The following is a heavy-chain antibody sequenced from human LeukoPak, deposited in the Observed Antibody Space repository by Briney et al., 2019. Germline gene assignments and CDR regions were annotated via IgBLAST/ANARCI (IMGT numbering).Heavy chain of an antibody. D-gene: IGHD5-24*01. Sequence: GGSLRLSGAASGFTFSSYWMSWVRQAPGKGLEWVANINQDGAEKYYGDSVKGRFTISRDNAKSSLDPQMNSLRAADKAVYYCAREAQGWLPIDYRGQGTLVTASS. V-gene: IGHV3-7*01. CDR2: INQDGAEK. CDR3: AREAQGWLPIDY. J-gene: IGHJ4*02. CDR1: GFTFSSYW.